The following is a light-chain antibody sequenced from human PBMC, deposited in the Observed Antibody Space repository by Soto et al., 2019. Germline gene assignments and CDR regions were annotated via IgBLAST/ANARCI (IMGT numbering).Light chain of an antibody. J-gene: IGKJ2*01. CDR3: QQHSNWPPKDT. Sequence: EIVLTQSQATLSLSPGERATLSCRASQSVSNYLTWYQQKPGQAPRLLIYDASNRATGIPAGFSGSGSGTGFTLTISSLEPEDFAIYYCQQHSNWPPKDTFGQGTKLEIK. CDR2: DAS. V-gene: IGKV3-11*01. CDR1: QSVSNY.